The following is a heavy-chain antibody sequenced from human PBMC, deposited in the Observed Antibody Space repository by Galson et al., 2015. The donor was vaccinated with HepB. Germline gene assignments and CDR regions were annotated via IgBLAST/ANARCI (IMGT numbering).Heavy chain of an antibody. Sequence: SGGTFSSYAISWVRQAPGQGLEWMGGIIPIFGTANYAQKFQGRVTITADESTSTAYMELSSLRSEDTAVYYCARDPTLNWNYPYYYYGMDVWGQGTTVTVSS. CDR3: ARDPTLNWNYPYYYYGMDV. CDR1: GGTFSSYA. J-gene: IGHJ6*02. CDR2: IIPIFGTA. D-gene: IGHD1-7*01. V-gene: IGHV1-69*01.